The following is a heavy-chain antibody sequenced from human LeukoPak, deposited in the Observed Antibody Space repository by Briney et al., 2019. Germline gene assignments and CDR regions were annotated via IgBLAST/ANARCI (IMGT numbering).Heavy chain of an antibody. Sequence: ASVKVSCKASGYTFTSYGISWVRQAPGQGLEWMGWISAYNGNTNYAQKLQGRVTMTTDTSTSTAYMELRSLRSDDTAVYYCARDLYDDGGSSDRLIGMDVWGQGTTVTVSS. D-gene: IGHD4-23*01. J-gene: IGHJ6*02. CDR2: ISAYNGNT. V-gene: IGHV1-18*01. CDR3: ARDLYDDGGSSDRLIGMDV. CDR1: GYTFTSYG.